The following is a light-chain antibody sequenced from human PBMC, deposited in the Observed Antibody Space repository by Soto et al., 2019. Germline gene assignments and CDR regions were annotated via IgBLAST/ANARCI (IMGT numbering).Light chain of an antibody. Sequence: IQGTRSPPTKSEYVGDRVTLNRRASQTISTWMAWYQQKPGKAPKLLVYDASTLQSGVASRFSGSGSGTEFTLIISGLQPDDSATYYCQQYTNTNNPWMFGQGTKVDIK. CDR1: QTISTW. V-gene: IGKV1-5*01. CDR3: QQYTNTNNPWM. CDR2: DAS. J-gene: IGKJ1*01.